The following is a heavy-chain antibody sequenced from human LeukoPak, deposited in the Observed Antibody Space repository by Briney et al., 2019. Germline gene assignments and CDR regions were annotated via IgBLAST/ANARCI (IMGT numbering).Heavy chain of an antibody. CDR2: ISGSGGST. V-gene: IGHV3-23*01. Sequence: GGSLRLSCAASGFTFSTYAMNWVRQAPGKGLEWVSAISGSGGSTYYADSVKGRFTISRDNSKNTLYLQMNSLRAEDTAVYYCAKSRVYYYDSSGYNWFDPWGQGTLVTVSS. J-gene: IGHJ5*02. CDR3: AKSRVYYYDSSGYNWFDP. CDR1: GFTFSTYA. D-gene: IGHD3-22*01.